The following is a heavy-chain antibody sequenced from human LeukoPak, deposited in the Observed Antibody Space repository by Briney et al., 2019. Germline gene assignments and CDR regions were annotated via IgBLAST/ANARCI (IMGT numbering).Heavy chain of an antibody. J-gene: IGHJ4*02. D-gene: IGHD3-9*01. Sequence: GGSLRLSCAASGFTFSDYVMSWVRQAPGKGLEWVSYINHNGEMIYYADSGKGRFTISRDTAKKTLYLQMNSLRDDDTALYYCVRDNDWAFHYWGQGTLVTVSS. CDR1: GFTFSDYV. CDR3: VRDNDWAFHY. V-gene: IGHV3-48*02. CDR2: INHNGEMI.